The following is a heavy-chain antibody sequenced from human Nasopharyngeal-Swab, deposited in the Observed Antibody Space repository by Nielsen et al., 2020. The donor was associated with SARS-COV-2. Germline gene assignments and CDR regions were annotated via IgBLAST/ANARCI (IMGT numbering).Heavy chain of an antibody. V-gene: IGHV4-59*01. D-gene: IGHD3-10*01. CDR2: IYYSGST. CDR3: ARDRPMVRGVASGGAYYYYYTDV. Sequence: SETLSLTCTVSGGSISSYYWSWIRQPPGKGLEWIGYIYYSGSTNYNPSLKSRVTISVDTSKNQFSLKLSSVTAADTAVYYCARDRPMVRGVASGGAYYYYYTDVWGKGTTVTVSS. CDR1: GGSISSYY. J-gene: IGHJ6*03.